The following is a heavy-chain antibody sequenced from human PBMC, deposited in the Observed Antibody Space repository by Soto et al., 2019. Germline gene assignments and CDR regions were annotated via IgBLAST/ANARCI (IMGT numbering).Heavy chain of an antibody. CDR2: IKSKTDGGTT. CDR1: GFTFSNVW. Sequence: EVQLVESGGGLVKPGGSLRLSCAASGFTFSNVWMNWVRQAPGKGLEWVGRIKSKTDGGTTDYAAPVIGRFTISRDDSKNTLYLQMNSLKTEDTAVYYCTPLALKYSSGWYEFSDWDQGTLVTVSS. J-gene: IGHJ4*02. V-gene: IGHV3-15*07. D-gene: IGHD6-19*01. CDR3: TPLALKYSSGWYEFSD.